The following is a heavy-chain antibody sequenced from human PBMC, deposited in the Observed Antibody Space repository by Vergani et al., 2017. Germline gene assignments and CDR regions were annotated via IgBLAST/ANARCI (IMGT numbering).Heavy chain of an antibody. V-gene: IGHV4-39*01. CDR3: ARVEGYYGSGLRAFDI. CDR2: IYYSGST. J-gene: IGHJ3*02. D-gene: IGHD3-10*01. Sequence: QLQLQESGPGLVKPSETLSLTCTVSGGSISSSSYYWGWIRQPPGKGLEWIGSIYYSGSTYYNPSLKSRVTISVDTSRNQFSLKLSSVTAADTAVYYCARVEGYYGSGLRAFDIWGQGTMVTVSS. CDR1: GGSISSSSYY.